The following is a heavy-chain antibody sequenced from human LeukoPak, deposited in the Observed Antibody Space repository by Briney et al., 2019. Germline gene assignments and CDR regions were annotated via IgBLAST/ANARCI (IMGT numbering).Heavy chain of an antibody. D-gene: IGHD2-8*02. CDR1: AFTFSDYW. CDR2: IFPSGGEI. CDR3: ATYRQVLLPFES. V-gene: IGHV3-23*01. Sequence: PGGSLRLSCAASAFTFSDYWMTWVRQAPGKGLEWVSSIFPSGGEIHYADSVRGRFTISRDNSKSTLSLQMNSLRAEDTAIYYCATYRQVLLPFESWGQGTLVTVSS. J-gene: IGHJ4*02.